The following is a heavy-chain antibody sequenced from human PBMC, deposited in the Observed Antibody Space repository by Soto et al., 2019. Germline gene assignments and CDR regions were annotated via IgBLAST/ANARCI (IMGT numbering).Heavy chain of an antibody. V-gene: IGHV3-48*03. CDR3: ARKYSNYVDY. D-gene: IGHD4-4*01. J-gene: IGHJ4*02. Sequence: GGSLRLSCAASGFTFSSYEMNWVRQAPGKGLEWVSYISSSGSTIYYADSVKGRFTISRDNAKNSLYLQMNSLRAEDTAVYYCARKYSNYVDYWGQGTLVTVSS. CDR1: GFTFSSYE. CDR2: ISSSGSTI.